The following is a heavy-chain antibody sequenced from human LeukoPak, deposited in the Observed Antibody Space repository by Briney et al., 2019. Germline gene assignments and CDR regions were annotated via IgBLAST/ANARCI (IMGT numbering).Heavy chain of an antibody. J-gene: IGHJ4*02. Sequence: PGGSLRLSCAASGFTFSSYSMNWVRQAPGKGLEWVSSISSSSSYIYYADSVKGRFTISRDNSKNTLYLQMNSLRAEDTAVYYCARDWARGGSSSPLGYWGQGTLVTVSS. CDR2: ISSSSSYI. D-gene: IGHD1-26*01. CDR3: ARDWARGGSSSPLGY. CDR1: GFTFSSYS. V-gene: IGHV3-21*01.